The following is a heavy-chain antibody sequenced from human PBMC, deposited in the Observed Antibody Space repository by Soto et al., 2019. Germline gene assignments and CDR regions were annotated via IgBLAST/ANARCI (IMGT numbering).Heavy chain of an antibody. D-gene: IGHD3-16*01. J-gene: IGHJ4*02. CDR2: ISSSSSYI. CDR1: GFTFSSYI. CDR3: ARDGGKGGFDY. Sequence: PGGSLRLSCAASGFTFSSYIMNWVGQAPGKGLEWVSSISSSSSYIYYADSVKGRFTISRDNAKNSLYLQMNSLRAEDTAVYYCARDGGKGGFDYWGQGTLVTVSS. V-gene: IGHV3-21*01.